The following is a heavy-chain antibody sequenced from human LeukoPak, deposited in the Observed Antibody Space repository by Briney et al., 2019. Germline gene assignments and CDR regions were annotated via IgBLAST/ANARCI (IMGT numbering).Heavy chain of an antibody. Sequence: GGSLRLSRAASGFTFSSYNMNWVRQAPGKGLEWVSSISSTNSYIYYADSVKGRFTVSRDNAKNSLFLQMNSLRAEDTAMYYCVTETTVTGWGYWGQGTLVTVSS. D-gene: IGHD4-17*01. V-gene: IGHV3-21*01. CDR1: GFTFSSYN. CDR2: ISSTNSYI. CDR3: VTETTVTGWGY. J-gene: IGHJ4*02.